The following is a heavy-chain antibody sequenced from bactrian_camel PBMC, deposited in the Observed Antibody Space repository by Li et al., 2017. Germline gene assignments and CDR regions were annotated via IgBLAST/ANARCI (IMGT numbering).Heavy chain of an antibody. CDR3: AGEQRDGFREGSGCLPFAN. CDR1: GYTHSPYC. J-gene: IGHJ4*01. D-gene: IGHD3*01. Sequence: QVQLVESGGGSVQHGGSLRLSCAASGYTHSPYCMGWFRQAPGKERERVARIDSDRSITYADSVKGRFTISKDNAKNMPYLQMDSLKPDDTGMYYCAGEQRDGFREGSGCLPFANWGQGTQVTVS. V-gene: IGHV3S6*01. CDR2: IDSDRSIT.